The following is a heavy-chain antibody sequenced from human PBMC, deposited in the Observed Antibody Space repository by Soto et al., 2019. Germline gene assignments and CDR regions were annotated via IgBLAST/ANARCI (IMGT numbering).Heavy chain of an antibody. Sequence: GGSLRLSCAASGFTFSSYAMSWVRQAPGKGLEWVSAVSGSGGSTYYADSVKGRFTISRNNSKNTLYLQMNSLRVEDTAIYYCAKEREAGWYYFDFWGQGILVTVSS. V-gene: IGHV3-23*01. CDR3: AKEREAGWYYFDF. CDR1: GFTFSSYA. D-gene: IGHD6-19*01. J-gene: IGHJ4*02. CDR2: VSGSGGST.